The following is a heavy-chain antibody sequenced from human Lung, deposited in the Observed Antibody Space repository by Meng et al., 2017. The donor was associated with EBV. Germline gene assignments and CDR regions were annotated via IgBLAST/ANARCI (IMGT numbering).Heavy chain of an antibody. Sequence: EVQLVESGXXLVKPGESRRLSCAAYGFLFSNYNMNWVRQAPGKGLEWVSSISSGNSYIYYADSVKGRFTISRDNAKNSLSLQMNSLRAEDTAVYYCARLSGTGWFDPWGQGTLVTVSS. D-gene: IGHD1-7*01. V-gene: IGHV3-21*02. CDR1: GFLFSNYN. CDR2: ISSGNSYI. CDR3: ARLSGTGWFDP. J-gene: IGHJ5*02.